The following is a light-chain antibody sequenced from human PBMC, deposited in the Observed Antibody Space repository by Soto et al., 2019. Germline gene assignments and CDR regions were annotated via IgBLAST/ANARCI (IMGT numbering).Light chain of an antibody. CDR3: SSFTTSTTRV. Sequence: QSALTQPASVSGSPGQSITISCTGTNSDVGDYNYVSWYQQHPGKAPKLMIYEVSNRPSGVSNRFSGSKSGNTASLTISGLQAEDEADYYCSSFTTSTTRVFGTGTKVTVL. J-gene: IGLJ1*01. CDR1: NSDVGDYNY. CDR2: EVS. V-gene: IGLV2-14*01.